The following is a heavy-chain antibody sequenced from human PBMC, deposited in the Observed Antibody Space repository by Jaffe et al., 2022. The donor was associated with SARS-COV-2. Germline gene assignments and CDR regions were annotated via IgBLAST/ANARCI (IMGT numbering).Heavy chain of an antibody. V-gene: IGHV4-31*03. CDR1: GGSISSGGYY. CDR3: ARGGRDGYNLRVSYFDY. Sequence: QVQLQESGPGLVKPSQTLSLTCTVSGGSISSGGYYWSWIRQHPGKGLEWIGYIYYSGSTYYNPSLKSRVTISVDTSKNQFSLKLSSVTAADTAVYYCARGGRDGYNLRVSYFDYWGQGTLVTVSS. D-gene: IGHD5-12*01. CDR2: IYYSGST. J-gene: IGHJ4*02.